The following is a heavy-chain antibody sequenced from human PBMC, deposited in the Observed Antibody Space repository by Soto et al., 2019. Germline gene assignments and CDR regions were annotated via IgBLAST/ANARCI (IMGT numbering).Heavy chain of an antibody. CDR3: ARALGGSGSYSDAFDI. J-gene: IGHJ3*02. V-gene: IGHV4-31*03. Sequence: NPSETVSLTCTVSGGSISSGGYYWSWIRQHPGKGLEWIGYIYYSGSTYYNPSLKSRVTISVDTSKNQFSLKLSSVTAADTAVYYCARALGGSGSYSDAFDIWGQGTMVTVSS. CDR2: IYYSGST. CDR1: GGSISSGGYY. D-gene: IGHD3-10*01.